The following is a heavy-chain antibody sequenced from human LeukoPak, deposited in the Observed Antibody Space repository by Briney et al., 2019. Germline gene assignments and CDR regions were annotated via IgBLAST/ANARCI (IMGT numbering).Heavy chain of an antibody. CDR3: ARRRDYYDSSGIDY. V-gene: IGHV4-39*07. Sequence: SETLSLTCTVSGGSISSSSYYWGWIRQPPGKGLEWIGSIYYSGSTYYNPSLKSRVTISVDTSKNQFSLKLSSVTAADTAVYYCARRRDYYDSSGIDYWGQGTLVTVSS. D-gene: IGHD3-22*01. CDR2: IYYSGST. CDR1: GGSISSSSYY. J-gene: IGHJ4*02.